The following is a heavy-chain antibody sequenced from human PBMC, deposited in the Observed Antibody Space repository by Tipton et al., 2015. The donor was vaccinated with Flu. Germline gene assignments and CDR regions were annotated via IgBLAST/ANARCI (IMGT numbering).Heavy chain of an antibody. Sequence: TLSLTCAVSGGSISSSNWWSWIRQSPGKGLEWIGEIYHSGRTNYNPSLRSRVTMSIDRSKNQVSLNLTSVSAADTAVYYCARQGCRRGTCHLEDWGQGTLVTVSS. CDR3: ARQGCRRGTCHLED. V-gene: IGHV4-4*02. CDR1: GGSISSSNW. J-gene: IGHJ1*01. D-gene: IGHD1-7*01. CDR2: IYHSGRT.